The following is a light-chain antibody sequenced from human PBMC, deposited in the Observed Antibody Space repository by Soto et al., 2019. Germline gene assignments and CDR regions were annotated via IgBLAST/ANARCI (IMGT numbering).Light chain of an antibody. V-gene: IGKV1-5*03. CDR3: LQDFNYPIT. CDR2: KTS. J-gene: IGKJ5*01. Sequence: DIQMTQSPSILSASVVDRVTITCLASQSIGSWVAWYQQKPGRAPNLLIHKTSHLESGVPSRFSGSGSGTEFTLTISSLQPGDFATYYCLQDFNYPITFGQGTRLEIK. CDR1: QSIGSW.